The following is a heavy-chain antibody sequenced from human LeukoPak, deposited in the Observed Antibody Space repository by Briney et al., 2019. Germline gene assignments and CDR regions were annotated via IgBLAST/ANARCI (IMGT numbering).Heavy chain of an antibody. CDR2: IKQDGSEK. D-gene: IGHD3-22*01. J-gene: IGHJ4*02. Sequence: GGSLRLSCAASGFTFSSYWMRWVRQAPGKGLEWVANIKQDGSEKYYVDSVKGRFTISRDNAKNSLYLQMNSLRAEDTAVYYCARETLNYYDSSGYYPDYWGQGTLVTVSS. CDR1: GFTFSSYW. CDR3: ARETLNYYDSSGYYPDY. V-gene: IGHV3-7*01.